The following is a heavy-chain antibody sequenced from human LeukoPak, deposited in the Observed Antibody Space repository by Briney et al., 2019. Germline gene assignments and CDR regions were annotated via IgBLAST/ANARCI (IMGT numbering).Heavy chain of an antibody. V-gene: IGHV1-69*06. CDR1: GGTFSSYA. J-gene: IGHJ6*03. CDR3: ARDRYSSSWRIYYYYYYMDV. Sequence: SVKVSCKASGGTFSSYAISWVRQAPGQGLEWMRGIIPIFGTANYAQKFQGRVTITADKSTSTAYMELSSLRSEDTAVYYCARDRYSSSWRIYYYYYYMDVWGKGTTVTVSS. CDR2: IIPIFGTA. D-gene: IGHD6-13*01.